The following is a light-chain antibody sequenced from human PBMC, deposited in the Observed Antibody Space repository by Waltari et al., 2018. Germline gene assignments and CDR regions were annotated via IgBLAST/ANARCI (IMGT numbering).Light chain of an antibody. CDR1: KSVSSN. J-gene: IGKJ3*01. V-gene: IGKV3D-15*01. CDR2: AAS. CDR3: QQYNNWPPLFT. Sequence: EIVMTQSPATLSVSPGDRATLSCRPSKSVSSNLAWYQQKPGPAPRLLISAASARPTGIPARFSGTGSGTEFTLTISSVQSEDFAVYYCQQYNNWPPLFTFGPGTKVDMK.